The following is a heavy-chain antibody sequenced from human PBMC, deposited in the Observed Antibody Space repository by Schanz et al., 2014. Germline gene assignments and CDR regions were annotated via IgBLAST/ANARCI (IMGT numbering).Heavy chain of an antibody. V-gene: IGHV3-74*01. CDR1: GFTFSTYW. D-gene: IGHD4-4*01. CDR2: INSDGTTT. Sequence: VQLVESGGGVVQPGRSLRLSCAASGFTFSTYWMHWVRQAPGKGLVWVSHINSDGTTTTYADSVKGRFTISRDNAKNTLYLQMNSLRAEDTAVYYCAKDRQTTVNRVGYYYGMDVWGQGTTVTVSS. CDR3: AKDRQTTVNRVGYYYGMDV. J-gene: IGHJ6*02.